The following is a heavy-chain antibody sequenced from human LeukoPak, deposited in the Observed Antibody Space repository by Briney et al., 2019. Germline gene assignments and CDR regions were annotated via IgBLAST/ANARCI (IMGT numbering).Heavy chain of an antibody. CDR2: ISFDGSDK. Sequence: GGSLRLSCAASGFTFSSYGVHWVRQAPGKGLEWVAVISFDGSDKSYAASVKGRFTISRDNSKNTLFLQMNSLRAEDTAVYYCAKSHHYYDSSGYYSTGFDYWGQGTLVTVSS. CDR3: AKSHHYYDSSGYYSTGFDY. V-gene: IGHV3-30*18. CDR1: GFTFSSYG. J-gene: IGHJ4*02. D-gene: IGHD3-22*01.